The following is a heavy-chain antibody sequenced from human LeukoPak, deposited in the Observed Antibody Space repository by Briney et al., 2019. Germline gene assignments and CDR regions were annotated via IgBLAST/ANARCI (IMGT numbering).Heavy chain of an antibody. CDR2: IYYSGST. J-gene: IGHJ4*02. V-gene: IGHV4-59*01. CDR3: ARGGRSSGWYYFDY. CDR1: GGPISSYY. Sequence: SETLSLTCTVSGGPISSYYWSWIRHPPGKGLEGIGYIYYSGSTNYNPSLKSRVTISVDTSKNQFSLKLSSVTAADTAVYYCARGGRSSGWYYFDYWGQGTLVTVSS. D-gene: IGHD6-19*01.